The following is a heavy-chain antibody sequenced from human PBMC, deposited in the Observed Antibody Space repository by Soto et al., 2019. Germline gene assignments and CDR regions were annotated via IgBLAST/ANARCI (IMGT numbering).Heavy chain of an antibody. CDR2: IYYNGST. CDR3: ARVPEY. V-gene: IGHV4-59*01. J-gene: IGHJ4*02. Sequence: PSETLSLTCSVSGGSISKYYWSWIRQSPGKGLEWIGNIYYNGSTNYNPSLKSRVTISVDTSKNHFSLKLTSVTAADTAVYYCARVPEYWGQGTLVTVS. CDR1: GGSISKYY.